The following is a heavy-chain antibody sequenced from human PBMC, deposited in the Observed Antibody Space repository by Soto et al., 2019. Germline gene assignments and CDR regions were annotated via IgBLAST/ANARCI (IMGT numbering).Heavy chain of an antibody. J-gene: IGHJ6*02. CDR3: ARDPVPNSKSNDYGMDV. CDR2: IVPIFGTA. Sequence: QVQLVQSGAEVKKPGSSVKVSCKASGGTFSSYAISWVRQAPGQGLEWMGGIVPIFGTANYAQKFQGRVTITADESTSTAYMELSSLRSEDTAVYYCARDPVPNSKSNDYGMDVWGQGTTVTVSS. V-gene: IGHV1-69*12. CDR1: GGTFSSYA.